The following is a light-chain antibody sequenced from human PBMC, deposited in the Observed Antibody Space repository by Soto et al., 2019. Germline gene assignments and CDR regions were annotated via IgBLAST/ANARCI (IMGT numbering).Light chain of an antibody. J-gene: IGLJ1*01. CDR3: SSYTSSSPYV. Sequence: ALTQPASVSGSPGQSITISCTGTSSDVGGYNYVSWYQQHPGKAPKLMIYEVSNRPSGVSNRFSGSKSGNTASLTISGLQAEGEADYYCSSYTSSSPYVFGTGTKV. CDR1: SSDVGGYNY. V-gene: IGLV2-14*01. CDR2: EVS.